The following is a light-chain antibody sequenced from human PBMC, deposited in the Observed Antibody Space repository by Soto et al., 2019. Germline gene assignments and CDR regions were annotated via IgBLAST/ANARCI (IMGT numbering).Light chain of an antibody. Sequence: EIVMTQSPATLSVSPGERATPSCRASQSVSSNLAWYQQKPGQAPRLLIHGASTSATGIPARFIGSGSSREFTLTISSLQPAEFSVYYCQQYYNCRPWTFGQGTKVDIK. J-gene: IGKJ1*01. CDR3: QQYYNCRPWT. V-gene: IGKV3-15*01. CDR1: QSVSSN. CDR2: GAS.